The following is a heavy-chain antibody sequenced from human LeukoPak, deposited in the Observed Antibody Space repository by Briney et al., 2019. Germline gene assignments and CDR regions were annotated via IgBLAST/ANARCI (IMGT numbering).Heavy chain of an antibody. Sequence: GGSLRLSCAASGFTFSSYAITWVRQAPGKGLEWVSAVSSNGAKTYYADSVKGRFTISRDNYKNMVFLQMNSLRAEDTAVYYCAKEYSVRNQFGYWGQGTLVAVSS. CDR1: GFTFSSYA. J-gene: IGHJ4*02. CDR3: AKEYSVRNQFGY. V-gene: IGHV3-23*01. D-gene: IGHD1-14*01. CDR2: VSSNGAKT.